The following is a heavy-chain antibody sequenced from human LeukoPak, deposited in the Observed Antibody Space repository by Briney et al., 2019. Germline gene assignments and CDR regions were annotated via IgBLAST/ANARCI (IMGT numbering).Heavy chain of an antibody. CDR3: HLAVAGTDFDY. Sequence: PGGSLRLSCAASGFTFSSYGMHWVRQAPGKGLEWVAVISYDGSNKYYADSVKGRFTISRDNSKNTLYLQMNSLRAEDTAVYYSHLAVAGTDFDYWGQGTLVTVSS. CDR2: ISYDGSNK. J-gene: IGHJ4*02. CDR1: GFTFSSYG. V-gene: IGHV3-30*03. D-gene: IGHD6-19*01.